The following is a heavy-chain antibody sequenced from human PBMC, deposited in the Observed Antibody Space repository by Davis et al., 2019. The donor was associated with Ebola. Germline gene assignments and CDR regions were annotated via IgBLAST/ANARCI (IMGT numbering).Heavy chain of an antibody. Sequence: GESLKISCAASGCTFSSYWMSWVRQAPGKGLEWVANIKQDGSEKYYVDSVKGRFTISRDNAKNSLYLQMNSLRAEDTAVYYCARDWAYYYGSGDAFDIWGQGTMVTVSS. CDR3: ARDWAYYYGSGDAFDI. J-gene: IGHJ3*02. CDR1: GCTFSSYW. V-gene: IGHV3-7*03. CDR2: IKQDGSEK. D-gene: IGHD3-10*01.